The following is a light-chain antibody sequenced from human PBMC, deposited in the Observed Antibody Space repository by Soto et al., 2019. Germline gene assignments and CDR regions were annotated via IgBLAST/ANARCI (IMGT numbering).Light chain of an antibody. CDR2: STN. V-gene: IGLV8-61*01. J-gene: IGLJ3*02. CDR3: VLYMGNGIWV. CDR1: SGSVSTGYY. Sequence: QTVVTQEPSVSVSPGRTVTLTCGLTSGSVSTGYYPSWYQQTPGQAPRTLIYSTNTRSSGVPDRFSGSILGNKAALTITGALADDEAAYYCVLYMGNGIWVFGGGTKLTVL.